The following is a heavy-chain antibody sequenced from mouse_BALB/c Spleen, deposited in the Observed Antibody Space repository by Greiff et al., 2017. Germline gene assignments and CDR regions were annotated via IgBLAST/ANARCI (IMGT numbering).Heavy chain of an antibody. V-gene: IGHV7-3*02. CDR3: ARVSPYGSSFDY. Sequence: EVQRVESGGGLVQPGGSLRLSCATSGFTFTDYYMSWVRQPPGKALEWLGFIRNKANGYTTEYSASVKGRFTISRDNSQSILYLQMNTLRAEDSATYYCARVSPYGSSFDYWGQGTTLTVSS. D-gene: IGHD1-1*01. J-gene: IGHJ2*01. CDR1: GFTFTDYY. CDR2: IRNKANGYTT.